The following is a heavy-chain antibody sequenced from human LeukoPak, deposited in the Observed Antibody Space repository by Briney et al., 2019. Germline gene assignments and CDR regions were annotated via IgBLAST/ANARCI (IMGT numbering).Heavy chain of an antibody. V-gene: IGHV4-59*02. Sequence: SETLSLTCTVSGGSVSSYYWSWIRQPPGKGLEWIGYIYYSGNTNYNPSLKSRVTISVDTSKNQFSLKLSSVTAADTAVYYCATRSTGVAATFDSWGQGALVTVSS. CDR3: ATRSTGVAATFDS. D-gene: IGHD2-15*01. J-gene: IGHJ4*02. CDR2: IYYSGNT. CDR1: GGSVSSYY.